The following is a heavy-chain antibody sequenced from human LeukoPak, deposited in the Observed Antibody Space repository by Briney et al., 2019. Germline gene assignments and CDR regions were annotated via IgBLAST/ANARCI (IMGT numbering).Heavy chain of an antibody. Sequence: SETLSLTCTVSGGSISSYYWSWIRQPPGKGLEGIGYIYYSGTNNYNPSLKSRVTISVDTSKNQFSLKLSSVTAADTAVYYCARGTMIGSYYGMDVWGQGTTVTVSS. CDR2: IYYSGTN. CDR1: GGSISSYY. D-gene: IGHD3-22*01. V-gene: IGHV4-59*01. CDR3: ARGTMIGSYYGMDV. J-gene: IGHJ6*02.